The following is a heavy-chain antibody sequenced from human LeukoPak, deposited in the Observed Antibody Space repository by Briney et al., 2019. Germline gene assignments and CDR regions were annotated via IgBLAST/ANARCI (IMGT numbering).Heavy chain of an antibody. Sequence: PSETLSLTCNVSGDSISRSRHFWAWIRQCPGRGLEWNGYIYNSGSTYYNPSLKSRVTISVDTSKNQFSLRLSSVTAADTAVYYCARWGTYASTSNWFDPWGQGTLVTVSS. CDR1: GDSISRSRHF. J-gene: IGHJ5*02. CDR2: IYNSGST. V-gene: IGHV4-39*07. D-gene: IGHD2-2*01. CDR3: ARWGTYASTSNWFDP.